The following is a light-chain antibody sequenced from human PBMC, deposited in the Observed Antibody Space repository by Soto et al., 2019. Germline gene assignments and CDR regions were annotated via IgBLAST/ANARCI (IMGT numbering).Light chain of an antibody. CDR1: SSDVGSSNF. V-gene: IGLV2-11*01. J-gene: IGLJ2*01. CDR2: DVT. CDR3: CSYAGTFTPVV. Sequence: QSVLTQPRLVSGSPGQSVAISCTGTSSDVGSSNFVSWYQQHPGKAPKLMIYDVTARPSGVPDRFSASKSGNTASLTISGLQAEDEADYYCCSYAGTFTPVVFGGGTKVTVL.